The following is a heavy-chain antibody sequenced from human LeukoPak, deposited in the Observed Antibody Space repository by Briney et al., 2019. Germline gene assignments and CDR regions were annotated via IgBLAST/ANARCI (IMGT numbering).Heavy chain of an antibody. CDR3: ARVQRYCSNNRCSNWFDP. J-gene: IGHJ5*02. V-gene: IGHV3-48*03. CDR1: GFTFSSYE. Sequence: PGGSLRLSCAASGFTFSSYEMNWVRQAPGKGLEWVSYISSSGSTIYYADSVKGRFTISRDNAKNSLYLQMNSLRAEDTAVYYCARVQRYCSNNRCSNWFDPWGQGTLVTVSS. D-gene: IGHD2-2*01. CDR2: ISSSGSTI.